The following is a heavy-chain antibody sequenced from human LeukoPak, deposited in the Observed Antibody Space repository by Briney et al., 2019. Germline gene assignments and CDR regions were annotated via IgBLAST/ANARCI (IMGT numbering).Heavy chain of an antibody. CDR1: GGSISNDY. CDR2: IYYSGST. Sequence: SETLSLTCTVSGGSISNDYWSWIRQPPGKGLEWIGYIYYSGSTNYNPSLKSRVTISVDTSKKQFSLKLSFVTAADTAIYYCASHGLRDDAFDIWGQGTMVTVSS. CDR3: ASHGLRDDAFDI. J-gene: IGHJ3*02. V-gene: IGHV4-59*08. D-gene: IGHD3/OR15-3a*01.